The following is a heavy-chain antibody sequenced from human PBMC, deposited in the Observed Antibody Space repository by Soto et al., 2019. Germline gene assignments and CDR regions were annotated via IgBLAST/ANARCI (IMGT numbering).Heavy chain of an antibody. Sequence: QVQLQESGPGLVKPSETLSLICTVSGGSINSFYWSWIRQPAGKGLEWIGRIYSSGTTNYNPSLTSRVTMSIDTSKNQFSLSLRSVTAADTAVYYCARDRIVGTSYFDYWGQGTLVTVSS. CDR2: IYSSGTT. V-gene: IGHV4-4*07. D-gene: IGHD1-26*01. CDR3: ARDRIVGTSYFDY. J-gene: IGHJ4*02. CDR1: GGSINSFY.